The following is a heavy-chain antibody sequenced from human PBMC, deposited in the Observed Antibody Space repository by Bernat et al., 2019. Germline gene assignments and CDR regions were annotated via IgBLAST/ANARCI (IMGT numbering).Heavy chain of an antibody. J-gene: IGHJ5*02. V-gene: IGHV2-5*02. Sequence: QITLKESGPTLVKPTQTLTLTCTYSGFSLSTSGVGVGWIRQPPGKALEWLALLYWDDDKRYNPSLKSRLTIAKDTSKNQVVLTMTNMDPADTATYYCAHRYCSGGYCYAPFGSWGQGTLVTVSS. D-gene: IGHD2-15*01. CDR1: GFSLSTSGVG. CDR3: AHRYCSGGYCYAPFGS. CDR2: LYWDDDK.